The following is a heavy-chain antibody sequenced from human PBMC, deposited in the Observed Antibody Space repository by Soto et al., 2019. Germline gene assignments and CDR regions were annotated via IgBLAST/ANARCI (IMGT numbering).Heavy chain of an antibody. V-gene: IGHV3-30*18. Sequence: QVQLVESGGGVVQPGRSLRLSCAASGFTFSSYGMHWVRQAPGKGLEWVAVISYDGTKKNYADSVKGRFTISRDKSKKTLYLLMNSLTPEDTAVYYCAKNGGAFGGLEYNWFDPWGQGTLVSVSS. CDR2: ISYDGTKK. J-gene: IGHJ5*02. D-gene: IGHD3-3*01. CDR1: GFTFSSYG. CDR3: AKNGGAFGGLEYNWFDP.